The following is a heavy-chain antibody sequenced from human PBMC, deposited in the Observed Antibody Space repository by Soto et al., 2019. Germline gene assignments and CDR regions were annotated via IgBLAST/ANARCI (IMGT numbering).Heavy chain of an antibody. J-gene: IGHJ3*02. Sequence: RLSCAASGFTFSSYAMHWVRQAPGKGLEWVAVISYDGSNKYYADSVKGRFTISRDNSKNTLYLQMNSLRAEDTAAYYCARPAVGEDDAFDIWGPGTMVTVSS. CDR1: GFTFSSYA. D-gene: IGHD3-16*01. CDR2: ISYDGSNK. CDR3: ARPAVGEDDAFDI. V-gene: IGHV3-30-3*01.